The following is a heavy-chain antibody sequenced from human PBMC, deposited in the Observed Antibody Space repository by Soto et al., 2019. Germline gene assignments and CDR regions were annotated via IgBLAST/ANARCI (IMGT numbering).Heavy chain of an antibody. V-gene: IGHV4-31*01. CDR3: ARVEGWIGDFWSGPDY. CDR2: IYYSGST. Sequence: QVQLQESGPGLVKPSQTLSLTCTVSGGSISSGGYYWSWIRQHPGKGLEGIGYIYYSGSTYYNPSLKSLHTISVDTSKNQFSLKLSSVTAADTAVYYCARVEGWIGDFWSGPDYWGQGTLVTVSS. CDR1: GGSISSGGYY. D-gene: IGHD3-3*01. J-gene: IGHJ4*02.